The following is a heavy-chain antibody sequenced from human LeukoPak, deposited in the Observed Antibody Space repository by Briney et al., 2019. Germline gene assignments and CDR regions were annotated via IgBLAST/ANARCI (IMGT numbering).Heavy chain of an antibody. Sequence: SETLPLTCIVSGGSISSYCWSWIRQPPGKGLECISSICSSGRANYNPSLKSRVTVSVDTSKNQFSLKLSSVTAADTAVYYCARLPRGTQPPDYFHHWGQGTLVTVSS. CDR1: GGSISSYC. D-gene: IGHD1-1*01. V-gene: IGHV4-59*08. CDR2: ICSSGRA. J-gene: IGHJ1*01. CDR3: ARLPRGTQPPDYFHH.